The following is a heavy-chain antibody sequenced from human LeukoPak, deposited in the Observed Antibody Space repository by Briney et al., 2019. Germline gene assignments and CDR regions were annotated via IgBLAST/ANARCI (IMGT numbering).Heavy chain of an antibody. V-gene: IGHV3-23*01. D-gene: IGHD3-16*01. J-gene: IGHJ4*02. CDR2: INESGGKT. CDR3: AKSVGRAVRGMGSFDY. CDR1: GFTFSSYA. Sequence: GGSLRLSCAASGFTFSSYAMSWVRQAPGKGLEAVSGINESGGKTYYADSGKGRFTIDRDNYKNTLYLQMNSLRVEDTDINYSAKSVGRAVRGMGSFDYWGQGTLVTVSS.